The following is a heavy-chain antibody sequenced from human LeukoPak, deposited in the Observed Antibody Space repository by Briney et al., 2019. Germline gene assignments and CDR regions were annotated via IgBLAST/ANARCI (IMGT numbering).Heavy chain of an antibody. CDR3: ARDSGFHCSSTSCYKGYFDY. CDR2: IYSGGNT. V-gene: IGHV3-53*01. CDR1: GFTVSINY. J-gene: IGHJ4*02. Sequence: GGSLRLSCAASGFTVSINYMSWVRQAPGKGLEWVSVIYSGGNTYYADSVKGRFTISRDNSKNTLYLQMNSLRAEDTAVYYCARDSGFHCSSTSCYKGYFDYWGQGTLVTVSS. D-gene: IGHD2-2*02.